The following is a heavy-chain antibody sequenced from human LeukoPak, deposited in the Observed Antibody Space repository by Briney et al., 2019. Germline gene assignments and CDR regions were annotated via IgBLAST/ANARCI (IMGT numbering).Heavy chain of an antibody. J-gene: IGHJ6*02. CDR2: IWYDGSNK. V-gene: IGHV3-33*01. D-gene: IGHD3-16*01. CDR1: GFTFSSYG. Sequence: PGGSLRLSCAASGFTFSSYGMHLVRQAPGKGLEWVAVIWYDGSNKYYADSVKGRFTISRDNSKNTLYLQMNSLRAEDTAVYYCARHGVPYYYGMDVWGQGTTVTVSS. CDR3: ARHGVPYYYGMDV.